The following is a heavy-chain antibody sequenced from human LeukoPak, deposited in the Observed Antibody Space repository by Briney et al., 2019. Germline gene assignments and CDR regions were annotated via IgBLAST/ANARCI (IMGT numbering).Heavy chain of an antibody. J-gene: IGHJ4*02. CDR1: GFTFSNYA. Sequence: GGSLRLSCAASGFTFSNYAMTWVRQAPGKGLEWVSTISGGGGDTYYADSVKGRFTISRDNSKNTLYLQMNSLRAEDTAVYYCAKGATISTSGSIAVAGIDYWGQGTQGTVSS. CDR2: ISGGGGDT. CDR3: AKGATISTSGSIAVAGIDY. V-gene: IGHV3-23*01. D-gene: IGHD6-19*01.